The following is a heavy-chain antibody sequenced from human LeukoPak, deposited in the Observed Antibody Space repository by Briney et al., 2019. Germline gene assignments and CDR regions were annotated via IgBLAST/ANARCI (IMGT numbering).Heavy chain of an antibody. CDR3: ARTRLQYYFMDV. D-gene: IGHD2-15*01. Sequence: PSETLSLTCTVSGGSISSYYWSWIRQPAGKGLEWIGRIYTSGSTYYSPSLKSRVTMSVDTSKNQFSLKLSSVTAADTAVHYCARTRLQYYFMDVWGKGTTVTVSS. V-gene: IGHV4-4*07. CDR1: GGSISSYY. CDR2: IYTSGST. J-gene: IGHJ6*03.